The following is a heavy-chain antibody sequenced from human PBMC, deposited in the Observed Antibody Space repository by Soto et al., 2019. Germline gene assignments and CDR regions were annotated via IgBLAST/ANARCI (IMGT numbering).Heavy chain of an antibody. D-gene: IGHD3-3*01. CDR3: EVVLRFLEWLPYFDY. J-gene: IGHJ4*02. Sequence: SETLSLTCTVSGGSISSSSYYWGWIRQPPGKGLEWIGSIYYSGSTYYNPSLKSRVTISVDTSKNQFSLKLSSVTAADTAVYYCEVVLRFLEWLPYFDYWGQGTLVTVYS. CDR2: IYYSGST. CDR1: GGSISSSSYY. V-gene: IGHV4-39*01.